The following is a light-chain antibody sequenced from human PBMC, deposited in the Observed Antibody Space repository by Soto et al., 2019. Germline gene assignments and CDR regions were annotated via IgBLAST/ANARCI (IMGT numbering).Light chain of an antibody. J-gene: IGKJ4*01. V-gene: IGKV1-5*01. CDR2: DAS. Sequence: DIQTTQSPSTLSVSVGDTATITCRASESINGWLAWNQQKPGRAPRILIHDASKLEPGAPSRLRGMGSGAEYTLTISSLQPEDFATYYCQHYSSYPLTFGGGTK. CDR3: QHYSSYPLT. CDR1: ESINGW.